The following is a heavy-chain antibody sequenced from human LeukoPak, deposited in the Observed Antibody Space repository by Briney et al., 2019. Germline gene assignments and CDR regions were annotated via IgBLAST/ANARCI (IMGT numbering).Heavy chain of an antibody. J-gene: IGHJ4*02. CDR3: AREAGEVEDSSSWFDY. CDR2: SYSGGST. CDR1: GFTLSSNY. D-gene: IGHD6-13*01. Sequence: GGSLRLSCAASGFTLSSNYMSWLRQAPGKGLEGVSVSYSGGSTYYADSVKGLFTISRDNSKNTLYLKMSSLRAEDTAVYYCAREAGEVEDSSSWFDYWGQGTLVTVSS. V-gene: IGHV3-53*01.